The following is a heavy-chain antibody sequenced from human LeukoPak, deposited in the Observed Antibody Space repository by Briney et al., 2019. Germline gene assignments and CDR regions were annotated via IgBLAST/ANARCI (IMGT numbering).Heavy chain of an antibody. V-gene: IGHV3-23*01. D-gene: IGHD5-18*01. CDR3: ARDVSSSYGYGCFDY. J-gene: IGHJ4*02. CDR2: ISGSGGST. CDR1: GFTFSSYA. Sequence: PGGSLRLSCAASGFTFSSYAMSWVRQAPGKGLEWVSAISGSGGSTYYADSVKGRFTISRDNAKNSLYLQMNSLRAEDTAVYYCARDVSSSYGYGCFDYWGQGTLVTVSS.